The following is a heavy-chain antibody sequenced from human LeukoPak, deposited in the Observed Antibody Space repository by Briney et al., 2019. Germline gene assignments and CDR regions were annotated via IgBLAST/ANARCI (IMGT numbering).Heavy chain of an antibody. V-gene: IGHV4-59*01. CDR2: IYYSGST. CDR1: GGSISSYY. J-gene: IGHJ4*02. CDR3: ARVTDYVLGYYFDY. D-gene: IGHD4-17*01. Sequence: SETLSLTCTVSGGSISSYYWSWIRQPPGKGLEWIGYIYYSGSTNYNSSLKSRVTISVDTSKNQFSLKLSSVTAADTAVYYCARVTDYVLGYYFDYWGQGTLVTVSS.